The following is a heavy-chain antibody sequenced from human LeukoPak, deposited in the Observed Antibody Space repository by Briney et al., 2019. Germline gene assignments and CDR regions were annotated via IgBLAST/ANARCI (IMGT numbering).Heavy chain of an antibody. CDR1: GFTFSSYA. CDR2: ISESGGYT. V-gene: IGHV3-23*01. Sequence: GGSLRLSCAGSGFTFSSYAMSWVRQAPGKGLEWVSAISESGGYTKYADPVKGRFTISRDNSKNTLYLQMNSLKAEDTAAYYCATEDSSDYYSFDYRGQGTLVTVSS. CDR3: ATEDSSDYYSFDY. D-gene: IGHD3-22*01. J-gene: IGHJ4*02.